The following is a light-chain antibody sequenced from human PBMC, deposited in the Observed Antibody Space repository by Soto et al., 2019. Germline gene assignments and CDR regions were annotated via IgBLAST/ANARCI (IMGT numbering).Light chain of an antibody. CDR3: QQYGRSSWT. CDR2: GAS. V-gene: IGKV3-20*01. J-gene: IGKJ1*01. CDR1: QSVSSSY. Sequence: EIVLTQSPGTLSLSPGERATLSCRASQSVSSSYFAWYQQRFGQAPRLLIYGASSRATGIPDRFSGSGSGTDFTLPISRLEPEDSAVYYCQQYGRSSWTFGQGTKVEIK.